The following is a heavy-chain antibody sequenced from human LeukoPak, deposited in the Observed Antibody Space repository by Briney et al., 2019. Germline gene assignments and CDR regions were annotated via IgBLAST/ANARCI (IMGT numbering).Heavy chain of an antibody. CDR1: GFTISSYS. CDR2: IDSDTYGNTI. CDR3: AREGYSSGWFRL. D-gene: IGHD6-19*01. V-gene: IGHV3-48*02. Sequence: GGSLRLSCAASGFTISSYSMNWVGQARKKGLEWISYIDSDTYGNTIYYPHTVKGRFTISRDNVKNSLYLQMDSLRDEDTAVYYCAREGYSSGWFRLWGQGTLVTVSS. J-gene: IGHJ4*02.